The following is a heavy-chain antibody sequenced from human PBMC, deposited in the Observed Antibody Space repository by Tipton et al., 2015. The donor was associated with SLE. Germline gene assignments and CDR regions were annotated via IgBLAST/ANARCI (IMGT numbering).Heavy chain of an antibody. J-gene: IGHJ6*02. CDR1: GGSIRSYY. CDR2: ISHRGNT. Sequence: TLSLTCTVSGGSIRSYYWSWIRQPPGKELEWIGEISHRGNTNYNPSLKSRVTISVDTSKKQFSLKLGSVTAADTAVYYCATSLIDVVLTSAAWSYYYAMDLWGQGTTVTVSS. V-gene: IGHV4-34*01. CDR3: ATSLIDVVLTSAAWSYYYAMDL. D-gene: IGHD2-8*01.